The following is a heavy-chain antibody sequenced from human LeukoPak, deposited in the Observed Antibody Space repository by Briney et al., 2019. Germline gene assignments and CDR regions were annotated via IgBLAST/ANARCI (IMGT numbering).Heavy chain of an antibody. V-gene: IGHV4-59*01. D-gene: IGHD4-23*01. J-gene: IGHJ4*02. Sequence: SETLSLTCIVSGGSITSDYWSWIRQPPGKGLEWIGYIENSGRTEYNPSLMSRIAISVDTSKIQFSLMLSPVTAADTAVYYCARGRYGGYFDCWGQGTLVTVSS. CDR1: GGSITSDY. CDR2: IENSGRT. CDR3: ARGRYGGYFDC.